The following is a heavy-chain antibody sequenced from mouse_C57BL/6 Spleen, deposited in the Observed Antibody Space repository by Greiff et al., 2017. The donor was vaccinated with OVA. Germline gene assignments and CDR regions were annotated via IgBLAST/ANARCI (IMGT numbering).Heavy chain of an antibody. V-gene: IGHV1-81*01. CDR2: IYPRSGNT. J-gene: IGHJ1*03. D-gene: IGHD1-1*01. CDR1: GYTFTSYG. CDR3: ARDEITPGYFDV. Sequence: VKVVESGAELARPGASVKLSCKASGYTFTSYGISWVKQRTGQGLEWIGEIYPRSGNTYYNEKFKGKATLTADKSSSTAYMELRSLTSEDSAVYFCARDEITPGYFDVWGTGTTVTVSS.